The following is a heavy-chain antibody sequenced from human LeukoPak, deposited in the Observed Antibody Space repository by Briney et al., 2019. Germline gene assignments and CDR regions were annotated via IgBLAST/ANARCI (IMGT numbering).Heavy chain of an antibody. CDR1: GFTFSSYS. J-gene: IGHJ3*02. Sequence: GGSLRLSCAASGFTFSSYSMNWVRQAPGKGLEWVSSISSSSSYIYYADSVKGRFTISRDNAKNSLYLQMNSLRAEDTAVYYCARYGSGWGRLAFDIWGQGTMVTVSS. V-gene: IGHV3-21*01. CDR2: ISSSSSYI. D-gene: IGHD3-10*01. CDR3: ARYGSGWGRLAFDI.